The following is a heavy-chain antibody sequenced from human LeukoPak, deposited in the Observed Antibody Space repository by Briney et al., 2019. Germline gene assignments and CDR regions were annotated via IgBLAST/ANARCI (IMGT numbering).Heavy chain of an antibody. V-gene: IGHV2-5*02. CDR2: IYWDDDK. CDR3: AHSRYYGSGSYGEYYFDY. J-gene: IGHJ4*02. CDR1: GFSLSTSGVG. Sequence: GSGPTLVNPTQTLTLTCTFSGFSLSTSGVGVGWIRQPPGKALEWLALIYWDDDKRYSPSLKSRLTITKDTSKNQVVLTMTNMDPVDTATYYCAHSRYYGSGSYGEYYFDYWGPGTLVTVSS. D-gene: IGHD3-10*01.